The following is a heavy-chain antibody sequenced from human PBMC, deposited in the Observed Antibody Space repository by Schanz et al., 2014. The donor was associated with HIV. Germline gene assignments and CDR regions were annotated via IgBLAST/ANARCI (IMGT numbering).Heavy chain of an antibody. CDR1: GFIFSSYG. Sequence: QVQLVESGGGVVQPGRSLRLSCAASGFIFSSYGMHWVRQAPGKGLEWVAVIWYDGSKKYYADSVKGRFTISRDNSKNTVYLQMNSLRAEDTAVYYCAKGSTLGIAVAGAFDNWGQGTLVTVSS. CDR3: AKGSTLGIAVAGAFDN. V-gene: IGHV3-33*06. CDR2: IWYDGSKK. D-gene: IGHD6-19*01. J-gene: IGHJ4*02.